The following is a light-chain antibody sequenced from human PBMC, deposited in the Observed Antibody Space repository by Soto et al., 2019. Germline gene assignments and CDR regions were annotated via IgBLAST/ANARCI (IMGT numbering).Light chain of an antibody. CDR1: RSNIGSSS. CDR3: ATWDDSLNGPV. Sequence: QSVLTQPPSASGAPGQSVTISCSGSRSNIGSSSVTWYQQFPGTAPKLLIYANTQRPSGVPDRFSGSISGTSASLAISGLQSEDEADYHCATWDDSLNGPVFGGGTKVTVL. J-gene: IGLJ2*01. V-gene: IGLV1-44*01. CDR2: ANT.